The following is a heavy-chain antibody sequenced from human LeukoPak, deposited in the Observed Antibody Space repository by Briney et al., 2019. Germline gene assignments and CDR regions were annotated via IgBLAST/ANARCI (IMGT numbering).Heavy chain of an antibody. CDR1: GFTFSSYG. V-gene: IGHV3-33*01. J-gene: IGHJ4*02. D-gene: IGHD3-10*01. CDR2: IWYDGTNK. Sequence: GGSLRLSCAASGFTFSSYGMHWVRQAPGKGLEWVALIWYDGTNKYYGDSVKGRFTISRDNSKNTQYLQMNSLRAEDTAVYYCARESDRFGELFLLDYWGQGTLVTVSS. CDR3: ARESDRFGELFLLDY.